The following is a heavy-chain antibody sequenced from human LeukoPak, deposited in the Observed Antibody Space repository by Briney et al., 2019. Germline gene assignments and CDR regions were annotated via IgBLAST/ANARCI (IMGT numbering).Heavy chain of an antibody. J-gene: IGHJ4*02. D-gene: IGHD3-10*01. CDR1: GFTFSDYV. CDR3: AGSYGSGTYYLDY. Sequence: GGSLRLSCAASGFTFSDYVMNWVRQAPGKGLEWVAVISCDESKKYCADSVKGRFTISRDNSKNTLYLEMNSLRTEDSAVYYCAGSYGSGTYYLDYWGQGTLVTVSS. CDR2: ISCDESKK. V-gene: IGHV3-30-3*01.